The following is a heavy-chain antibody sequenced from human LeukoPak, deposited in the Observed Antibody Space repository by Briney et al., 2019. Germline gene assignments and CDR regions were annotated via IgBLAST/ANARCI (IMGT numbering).Heavy chain of an antibody. D-gene: IGHD3-22*01. Sequence: GGSLRLSCAASEFTFSSYNMNWVRQAPGKGLEWVSSISSSSSYIYYADSVKGRFTISRDNAKNSLYLQMNSLRAEDTAVYYCARGGGYYYYDSAFDYWGQGTLVTVSS. CDR2: ISSSSSYI. CDR1: EFTFSSYN. J-gene: IGHJ4*02. V-gene: IGHV3-21*01. CDR3: ARGGGYYYYDSAFDY.